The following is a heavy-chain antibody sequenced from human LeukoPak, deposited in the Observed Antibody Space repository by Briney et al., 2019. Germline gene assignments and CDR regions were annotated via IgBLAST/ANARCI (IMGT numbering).Heavy chain of an antibody. Sequence: PSETLSLTCTVSGGSIRSSRFYWAWIRQPPGKGLEWIGSIYYSGSTSYNPSLKSRVTISVDTSKNQFSLKLSSVTAADTAVYYCARGLAYWGQGTLVTVSS. J-gene: IGHJ4*02. CDR2: IYYSGST. CDR3: ARGLAY. CDR1: GGSIRSSRFY. V-gene: IGHV4-39*07.